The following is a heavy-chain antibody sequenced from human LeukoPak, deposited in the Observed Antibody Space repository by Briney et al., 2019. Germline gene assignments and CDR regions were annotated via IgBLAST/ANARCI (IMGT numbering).Heavy chain of an antibody. CDR1: GFTVSSNY. V-gene: IGHV3-53*01. CDR2: IYSGGST. D-gene: IGHD3-10*01. CDR3: ARDVVLGSGSCAS. Sequence: GGSLRLSCAASGFTVSSNYMSWVRQAPGKGLEWVSVIYSGGSTYYADSVKGRFTISRHNAKNTLFLQMNSLRAEDTAVYFCARDVVLGSGSCASWGQGTLVTVSS. J-gene: IGHJ4*02.